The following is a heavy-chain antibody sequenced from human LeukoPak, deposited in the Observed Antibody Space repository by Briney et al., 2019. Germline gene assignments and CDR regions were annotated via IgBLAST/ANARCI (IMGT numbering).Heavy chain of an antibody. V-gene: IGHV3-11*01. D-gene: IGHD2-21*01. CDR3: AKAPVTSCRGAYCYPFDS. J-gene: IGHJ4*02. CDR2: VSRSATTI. Sequence: PVQPLDSPSVVSRSATTIYYADSVKGRFTISRDNAKNSLYLQMNSLRAEDAAVYFCAKAPVTSCRGAYCYPFDSWGQGTLVTVSS.